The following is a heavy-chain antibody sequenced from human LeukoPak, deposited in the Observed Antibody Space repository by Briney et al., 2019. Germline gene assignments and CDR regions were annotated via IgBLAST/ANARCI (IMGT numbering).Heavy chain of an antibody. CDR3: ARGRRYCSSTSCCNWFDP. CDR1: GYTFTSYG. J-gene: IGHJ5*02. Sequence: GASVKVSCKASGYTFTSYGISWVRQAPGQGLEWMGWISAYNGNTNYAQKLQGRVTMTTDTSTSTAYMELRSLRSDDTAVYYCARGRRYCSSTSCCNWFDPWGQGTLVTVSS. D-gene: IGHD2-2*01. V-gene: IGHV1-18*01. CDR2: ISAYNGNT.